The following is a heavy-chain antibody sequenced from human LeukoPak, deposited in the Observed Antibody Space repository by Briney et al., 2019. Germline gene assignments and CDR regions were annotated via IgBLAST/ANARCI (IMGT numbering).Heavy chain of an antibody. J-gene: IGHJ6*03. CDR1: GFTFSSYA. CDR2: ISGSGGST. D-gene: IGHD3-3*01. Sequence: GGSLRLSCAASGFTFSSYAMSWVRQAPGKGLEWVSAISGSGGSTYYADSVKGRFTISRDNSKNTLYLQMNSLRAEDTAVYYCAKGVAYYDFWSGGDYYYMDVWGKGTTATVSS. V-gene: IGHV3-23*01. CDR3: AKGVAYYDFWSGGDYYYMDV.